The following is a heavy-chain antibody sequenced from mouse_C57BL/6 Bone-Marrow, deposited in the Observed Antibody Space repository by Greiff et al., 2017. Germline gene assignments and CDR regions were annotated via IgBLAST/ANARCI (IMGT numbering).Heavy chain of an antibody. CDR3: ARHDYSNYLAWFAY. Sequence: EVQGVESGGDLVKPGGSLKLSCAASGFTFSSYGMSWVRQTPDKRLEWVATISSGGSYTYYPDSVKGRFTISRDNAKNTLYLQMSSLKSEDTAMYYCARHDYSNYLAWFAYWGQGTLVTVSA. D-gene: IGHD2-5*01. CDR1: GFTFSSYG. J-gene: IGHJ3*01. CDR2: ISSGGSYT. V-gene: IGHV5-6*01.